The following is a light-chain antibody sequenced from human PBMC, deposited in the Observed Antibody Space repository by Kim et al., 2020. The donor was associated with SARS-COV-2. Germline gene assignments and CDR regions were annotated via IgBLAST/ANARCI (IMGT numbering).Light chain of an antibody. CDR3: QHYNNWPPEIT. Sequence: EIVLTQSPVTLSVSPGERATLSCRASQSVSSNLVWYQQKPGQAPRLLIYGASTRATGIPARFSGSGSGTEFTPTISSLQSEDLGVYYCQHYNNWPPEITLGQGTRRGIK. V-gene: IGKV3-15*01. J-gene: IGKJ5*01. CDR2: GAS. CDR1: QSVSSN.